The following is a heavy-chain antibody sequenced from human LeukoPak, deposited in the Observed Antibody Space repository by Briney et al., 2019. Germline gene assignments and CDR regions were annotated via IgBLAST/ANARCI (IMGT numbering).Heavy chain of an antibody. CDR3: AKADGSGSHFDY. Sequence: GSLRLSCAASGFTFDDYTMHWVRQAPGKGLEWVSLISWDGGSTYYADSVKGRFTISRDNSKNSLYLQMNSLRTEDTALYYCAKADGSGSHFDYWGQGTLVTVSS. CDR1: GFTFDDYT. J-gene: IGHJ4*02. V-gene: IGHV3-43*01. D-gene: IGHD3-10*01. CDR2: ISWDGGST.